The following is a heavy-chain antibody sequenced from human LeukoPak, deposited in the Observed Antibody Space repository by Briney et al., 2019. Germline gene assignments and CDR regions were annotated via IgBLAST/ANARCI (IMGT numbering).Heavy chain of an antibody. J-gene: IGHJ3*02. V-gene: IGHV3-11*01. CDR1: GFTFSDYY. CDR3: AKCFGRPVKQAFDI. D-gene: IGHD3/OR15-3a*01. Sequence: GGSLRLSCAASGFTFSDYYMSWIRQAPGKGLEWVSYISSSGSTIYYADSVKGRFTISRDNAKNSLYLQMNSLRAEDTAVYYCAKCFGRPVKQAFDIWGQGTMVTVSS. CDR2: ISSSGSTI.